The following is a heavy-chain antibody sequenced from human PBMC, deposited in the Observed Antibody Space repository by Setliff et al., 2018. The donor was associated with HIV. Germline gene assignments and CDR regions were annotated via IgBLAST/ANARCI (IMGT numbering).Heavy chain of an antibody. CDR3: VRVGRGGYYYDAFDF. CDR1: GYSFINYG. V-gene: IGHV1-18*01. CDR2: ISTFNGDT. J-gene: IGHJ3*01. D-gene: IGHD3-3*01. Sequence: WASVKVSCKASGYSFINYGINWVRQAPGQGLEWMGWISTFNGDTNFAQKLQDRVTMATDTSTSTAYMELRSLRSDDSAMYYCVRVGRGGYYYDAFDFWGQGTMVTVSS.